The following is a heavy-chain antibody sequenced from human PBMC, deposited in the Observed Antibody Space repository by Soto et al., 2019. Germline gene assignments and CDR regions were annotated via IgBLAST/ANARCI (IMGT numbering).Heavy chain of an antibody. CDR3: ARVFRFHGKNSSSSYYYYGMDV. J-gene: IGHJ6*02. V-gene: IGHV4-34*01. CDR1: GGSFSGYY. D-gene: IGHD6-6*01. CDR2: INHSGST. Sequence: QVQLQQWGAGLLKPSETLSLTCAVYGGSFSGYYWSWIRQPPGKGLEWIGEINHSGSTNYNPSLKSRVTISVDTSKNQFSLKLSSVTAADTAVYYCARVFRFHGKNSSSSYYYYGMDVWGQGTTVTVSS.